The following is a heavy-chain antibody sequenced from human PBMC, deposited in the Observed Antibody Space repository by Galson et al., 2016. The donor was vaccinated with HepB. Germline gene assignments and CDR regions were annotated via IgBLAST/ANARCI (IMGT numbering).Heavy chain of an antibody. CDR1: GSGFSFSGST. V-gene: IGHV3-73*01. CDR2: IRGKDNDYTT. Sequence: SLRLSCALSGSGFSFSGSTIHWVRQASGQGLEWVGRIRGKDNDYTTECAASVKGRITISRDDLKNTSYLQMNSLKIEDTAVYYWTSHPVWGKGTTVTVSS. CDR3: TSHPV. J-gene: IGHJ6*04.